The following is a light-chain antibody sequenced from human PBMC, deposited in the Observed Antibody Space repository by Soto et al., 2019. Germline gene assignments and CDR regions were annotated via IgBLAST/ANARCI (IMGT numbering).Light chain of an antibody. J-gene: IGLJ2*01. Sequence: QSALTQPRSVSGSPGQSVAISCTGISNYIGPYNYVSWYQQHPGKAPKLIIYDVDKRPSGVPYRFSGSKSGDTASLTISGLQADDEADYYCCSYADTYVELGGGTKVTVL. CDR3: CSYADTYVE. V-gene: IGLV2-11*01. CDR1: SNYIGPYNY. CDR2: DVD.